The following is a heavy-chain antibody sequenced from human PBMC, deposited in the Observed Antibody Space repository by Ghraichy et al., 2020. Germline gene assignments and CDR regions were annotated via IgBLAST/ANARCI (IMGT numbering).Heavy chain of an antibody. V-gene: IGHV3-74*01. Sequence: GGSLRLSCAASGFTFSSTWMHWVRQAPGKGLVWVARIISDVSDTRYADSVKGRFTISRDNAKNTLYLQMNSLRADDTAVYYCASDGGYAFATWGQGTMVTVSS. CDR2: IISDVSDT. D-gene: IGHD3-3*01. J-gene: IGHJ3*02. CDR1: GFTFSSTW. CDR3: ASDGGYAFAT.